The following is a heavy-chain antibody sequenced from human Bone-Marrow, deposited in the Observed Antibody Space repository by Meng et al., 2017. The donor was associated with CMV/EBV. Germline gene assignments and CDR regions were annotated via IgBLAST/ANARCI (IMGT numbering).Heavy chain of an antibody. V-gene: IGHV1-8*01. CDR3: ARGNSAKYYYGMDV. CDR2: MNPNSGNT. D-gene: IGHD5-24*01. Sequence: ASVKVSCKASGYTFTSYDINWVRQATGQGLEWMGWMNPNSGNTGYAQKFQGRVTMTRNTSISTAYMELSSLRSEDTAVYYRARGNSAKYYYGMDVWGQGATVTVSS. CDR1: GYTFTSYD. J-gene: IGHJ6*02.